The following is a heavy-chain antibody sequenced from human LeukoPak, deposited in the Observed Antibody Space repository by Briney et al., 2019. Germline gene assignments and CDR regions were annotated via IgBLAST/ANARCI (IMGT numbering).Heavy chain of an antibody. Sequence: GGSLRLSCAASGFTFSNYGMNWVRQAPGKGLEWVSSISSSSSYIYYADSVKGRFTISRDNAKTSLYLQMNSLRAEDTAVYYCARGRGGPMDVWGQGTTVTVSS. CDR1: GFTFSNYG. CDR3: ARGRGGPMDV. J-gene: IGHJ6*02. CDR2: ISSSSSYI. D-gene: IGHD3-10*01. V-gene: IGHV3-21*01.